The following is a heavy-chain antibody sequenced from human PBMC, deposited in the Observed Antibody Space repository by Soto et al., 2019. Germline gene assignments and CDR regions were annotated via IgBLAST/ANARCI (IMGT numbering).Heavy chain of an antibody. V-gene: IGHV3-11*01. CDR1: GFTFSDYY. J-gene: IGHJ6*02. CDR2: ISSSGSTI. D-gene: IGHD5-12*01. CDR3: ARDLEMATISFYYYGMDV. Sequence: GGSLRLSCAASGFTFSDYYMSWIRQAPGKGLEWVSYISSSGSTIYYADSVKGRFTISRDNAKNSLYLQMNSLRAEDTAVYYCARDLEMATISFYYYGMDVWGQGTTVT.